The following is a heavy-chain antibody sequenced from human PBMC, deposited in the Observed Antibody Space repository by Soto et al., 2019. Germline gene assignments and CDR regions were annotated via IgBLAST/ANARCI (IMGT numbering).Heavy chain of an antibody. D-gene: IGHD4-17*01. J-gene: IGHJ3*02. CDR2: IDWDNDK. Sequence: SGPTLVNPTQTLTLTCTFSGFSPSTSGMCVSWVRQPPGKALEWLARIDWDNDKYYSTSLKTRLTISKDTSKNQVVLTMTNMDPVDTATYYCARLLYGDYGAFDIWGQGTMVTVSS. V-gene: IGHV2-70*11. CDR3: ARLLYGDYGAFDI. CDR1: GFSPSTSGMC.